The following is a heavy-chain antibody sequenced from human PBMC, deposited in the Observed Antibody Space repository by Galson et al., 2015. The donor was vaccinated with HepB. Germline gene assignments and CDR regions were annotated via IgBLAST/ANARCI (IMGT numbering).Heavy chain of an antibody. J-gene: IGHJ4*02. CDR2: IKQDGSEK. D-gene: IGHD6-19*01. V-gene: IGHV3-7*03. CDR1: GFTFNSHW. CDR3: ARSSGWSSDY. Sequence: SLRLSCAASGFTFNSHWMTWVRQAPGKGLEWVGNIKQDGSEKNYVDSVKGRFTISRDNAKSSLYLQMNSLRVEDTAVYYCARSSGWSSDYWGQGTLVPVSS.